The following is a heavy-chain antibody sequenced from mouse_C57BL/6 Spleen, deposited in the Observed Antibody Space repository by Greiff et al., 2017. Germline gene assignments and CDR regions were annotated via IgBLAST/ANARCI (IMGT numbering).Heavy chain of an antibody. CDR3: ASRLRRYFDV. D-gene: IGHD2-2*01. V-gene: IGHV1-42*01. CDR1: GYSFTGYY. CDR2: INPSTGGT. J-gene: IGHJ1*03. Sequence: EVQLQQSGPELVKPGASVKISCKASGYSFTGYYMNWVKQSPEKSLEWIGEINPSTGGTTYNQKFKAKATLTVDKSSSTAYMQLKSLTSEDSAVYYCASRLRRYFDVWSTGTTVTVSS.